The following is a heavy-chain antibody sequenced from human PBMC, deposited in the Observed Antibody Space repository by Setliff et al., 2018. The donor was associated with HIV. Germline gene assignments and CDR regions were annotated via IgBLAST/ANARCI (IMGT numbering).Heavy chain of an antibody. V-gene: IGHV3-21*01. J-gene: IGHJ4*02. D-gene: IGHD1-26*01. Sequence: GGSLRLSCAASGFTFSSYSMNWVRQAPGKGLEWVSSISSSSSYIYYADSVKGRFTISRDNAKNSLYLQMNSLRAEDTTVYYCARGTVGATFLHNDYWGQGTLVTVSS. CDR2: ISSSSSYI. CDR3: ARGTVGATFLHNDY. CDR1: GFTFSSYS.